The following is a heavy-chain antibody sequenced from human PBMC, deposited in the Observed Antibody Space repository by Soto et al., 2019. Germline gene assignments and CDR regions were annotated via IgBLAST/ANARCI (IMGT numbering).Heavy chain of an antibody. Sequence: QVQLVESGGGVVQPGRSLRLSCAASGFTFSSYAMHWVRQAPGKGLEWVAVISYDGSNKYYADSVKGRFTISRDNSKNTLYLPMNSLRAEDTAVYYCTREKDYYDSSGPVDYWGQGTLVTVSS. CDR3: TREKDYYDSSGPVDY. J-gene: IGHJ4*02. CDR1: GFTFSSYA. V-gene: IGHV3-30-3*01. CDR2: ISYDGSNK. D-gene: IGHD3-22*01.